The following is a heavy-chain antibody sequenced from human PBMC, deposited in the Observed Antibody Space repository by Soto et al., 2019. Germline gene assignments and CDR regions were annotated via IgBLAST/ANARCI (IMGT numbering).Heavy chain of an antibody. Sequence: SVKVSCKASGGTFSSYAISWVRQAPGQGLEWMGGIIPIFGTANYAQKFQGRVTITADKSTSTAYMELSSLRSEDTAVYYCARGIVVVVAATTDYYYYGMDVWGQGXTVTVSS. D-gene: IGHD2-15*01. CDR3: ARGIVVVVAATTDYYYYGMDV. J-gene: IGHJ6*02. CDR1: GGTFSSYA. V-gene: IGHV1-69*06. CDR2: IIPIFGTA.